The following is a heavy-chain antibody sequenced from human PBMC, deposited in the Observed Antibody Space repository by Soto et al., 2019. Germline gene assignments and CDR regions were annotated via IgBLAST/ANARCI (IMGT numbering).Heavy chain of an antibody. CDR3: AREGRGYCSGGSCSWIARGYRYGMDV. CDR2: MNPNSGNT. CDR1: GYTFSGYG. D-gene: IGHD2-15*01. Sequence: ASVKVSCKASGYTFSGYGIGWVRQATGHGLGWMGWMNPNSGNTGYAQKFQGRVTMTRNTSISTAYMELSSLRSEDTAVYYCAREGRGYCSGGSCSWIARGYRYGMDVWG. V-gene: IGHV1-8*02. J-gene: IGHJ6*02.